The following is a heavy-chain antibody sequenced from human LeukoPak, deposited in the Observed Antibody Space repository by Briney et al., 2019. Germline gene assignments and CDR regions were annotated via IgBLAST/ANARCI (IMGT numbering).Heavy chain of an antibody. CDR3: ARTYYDYVWGSSGGVFDY. CDR2: IYYSGST. D-gene: IGHD3-16*01. V-gene: IGHV4-59*01. J-gene: IGHJ4*02. CDR1: GGSISSYY. Sequence: AETLSLTCTVSGGSISSYYWSWIRQPPGKGLEWIGYIYYSGSTNYNPSHKSRVTISVDTSKNQFSLKLSSVTAADTAVYYCARTYYDYVWGSSGGVFDYWGQGTLVTVSS.